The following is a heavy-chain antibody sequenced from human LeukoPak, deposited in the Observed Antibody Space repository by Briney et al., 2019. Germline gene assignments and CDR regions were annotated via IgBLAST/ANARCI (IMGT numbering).Heavy chain of an antibody. CDR2: INTKTGAT. D-gene: IGHD2-15*01. V-gene: IGHV1-2*02. Sequence: ASMKVSCKPFGYKFTDNWIHWVRQAPGQGLEWMGWINTKTGATNIAQKFQGRVTMTRDTSISTAYIEVSRLTSDDTAVYYCARGVVACPNWGQGTLVTVSS. CDR1: GYKFTDNW. CDR3: ARGVVACPN. J-gene: IGHJ4*02.